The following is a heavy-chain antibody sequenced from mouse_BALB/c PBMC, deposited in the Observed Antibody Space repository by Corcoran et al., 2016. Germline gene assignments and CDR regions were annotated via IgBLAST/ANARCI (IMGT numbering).Heavy chain of an antibody. CDR3: ARSDGSSWFAY. CDR2: INTYTGEP. D-gene: IGHD1-1*01. CDR1: GYTFTNYG. J-gene: IGHJ3*01. V-gene: IGHV9-3-1*01. Sequence: QIQLVQSGPELKKPGETVKISCKDSGYTFTNYGMNWVKQAPGKGLKWMGWINTYTGEPTYADDFKGRFAFSLETSASTAYLQINNLKNEDTATYFCARSDGSSWFAYWGQGTLVTVSA.